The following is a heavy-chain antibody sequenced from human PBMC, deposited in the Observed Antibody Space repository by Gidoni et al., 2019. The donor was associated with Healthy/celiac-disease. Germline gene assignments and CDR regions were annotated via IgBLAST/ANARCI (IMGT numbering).Heavy chain of an antibody. V-gene: IGHV3-30*18. CDR3: AKDSQPLRPYYYYGMDV. CDR1: GFTFISYG. CDR2: ISYDGSNK. J-gene: IGHJ6*02. Sequence: QVQLVESGGGVVQPGRSLRLSCAASGFTFISYGRHWVRQAPGKGLEWVAVISYDGSNKYYADSVKGRFTISRDNSKNTLYLQMNSLRAEDTAVYYCAKDSQPLRPYYYYGMDVWGQGTTVTVSS.